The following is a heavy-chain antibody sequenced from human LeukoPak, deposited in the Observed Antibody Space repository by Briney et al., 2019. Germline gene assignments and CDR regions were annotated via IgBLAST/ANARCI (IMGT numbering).Heavy chain of an antibody. J-gene: IGHJ4*02. CDR2: ISYDAINK. Sequence: GGSLRLSCAASGFTFSSLAMHWVRQAPGKGLEWVAFISYDAINKYYTDSVKGRFTISRGNSKNTLYLQMNSLRAEDTAIYYCAKPAQWLVLDYWGQGTLVTVSS. V-gene: IGHV3-30-3*02. CDR3: AKPAQWLVLDY. D-gene: IGHD6-19*01. CDR1: GFTFSSLA.